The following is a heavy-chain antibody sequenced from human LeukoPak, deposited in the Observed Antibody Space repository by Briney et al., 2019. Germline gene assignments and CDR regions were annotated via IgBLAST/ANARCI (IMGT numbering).Heavy chain of an antibody. J-gene: IGHJ4*02. Sequence: SETLSLTCTVSGASTSSYYWRWIRQPPGKGLEWIGYIYYSGSTNYNPSLKSRVTISVDTSKNQFSLKLSSVTAADTAVYYCARGRGDFDYWGQGTLVTVSS. CDR2: IYYSGST. V-gene: IGHV4-59*01. CDR3: ARGRGDFDY. D-gene: IGHD3-16*01. CDR1: GASTSSYY.